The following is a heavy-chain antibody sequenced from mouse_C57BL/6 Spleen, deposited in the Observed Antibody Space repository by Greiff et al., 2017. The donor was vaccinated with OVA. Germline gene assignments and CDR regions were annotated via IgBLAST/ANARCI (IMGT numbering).Heavy chain of an antibody. J-gene: IGHJ2*01. Sequence: EVMLVESGGGLVKPGGSLKLSCAASGFTFSSYAMSWVRQTPEKRLEWVATISDGGSYTYYPDNVKGRFTISRDNAKNNLYLQMSHLKSEDTAMYYCARDRDYYGSSPYYFDYWGQSATLTVSS. V-gene: IGHV5-4*01. CDR1: GFTFSSYA. CDR3: ARDRDYYGSSPYYFDY. CDR2: ISDGGSYT. D-gene: IGHD1-1*01.